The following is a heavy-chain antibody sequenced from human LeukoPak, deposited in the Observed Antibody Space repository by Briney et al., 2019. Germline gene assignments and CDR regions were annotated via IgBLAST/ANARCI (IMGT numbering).Heavy chain of an antibody. D-gene: IGHD6-19*01. CDR2: IYYSGST. V-gene: IGHV4-39*01. Sequence: PSETLSLTCTVSGGSISSSSYYWDWIRQPPGKGLEWIGSIYYSGSTNYNPSLKSRVTISVDTSKNQFSLKLSSVTAADTAVYYCARHRPSSSSGWYGGRFDYWGQGTLVTVSS. CDR1: GGSISSSSYY. CDR3: ARHRPSSSSGWYGGRFDY. J-gene: IGHJ4*02.